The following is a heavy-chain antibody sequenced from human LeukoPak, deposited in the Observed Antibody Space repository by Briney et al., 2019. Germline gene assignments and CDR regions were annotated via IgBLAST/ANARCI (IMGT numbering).Heavy chain of an antibody. CDR2: INHSGST. J-gene: IGHJ4*02. CDR3: ARGRGDYAGGYFDY. V-gene: IGHV4-34*01. CDR1: GGSISSYY. D-gene: IGHD4-17*01. Sequence: SETLSLTCTVSGGSISSYYWSWIRQPPGKGLEWIGEINHSGSTNYNPSLKSRVTISVDTSKNQFSLKLSSVTAADTAVYYCARGRGDYAGGYFDYWGQGTLVTVSS.